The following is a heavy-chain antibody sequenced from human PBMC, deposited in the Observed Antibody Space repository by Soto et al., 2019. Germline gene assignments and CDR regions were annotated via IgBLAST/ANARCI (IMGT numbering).Heavy chain of an antibody. CDR2: MWSEGGNK. Sequence: QVQLVESGGVVVQPGRSLRLSCAASGFTFSSYGMHWVRQAPGKGLEWVAVMWSEGGNKHDADSVKGRFTISRDNSKNTLYLQMNSLRAEDTAVYYCARDPPDDSSGYFSLDYWGQGTLVTVSS. CDR3: ARDPPDDSSGYFSLDY. D-gene: IGHD3-22*01. J-gene: IGHJ4*02. CDR1: GFTFSSYG. V-gene: IGHV3-33*01.